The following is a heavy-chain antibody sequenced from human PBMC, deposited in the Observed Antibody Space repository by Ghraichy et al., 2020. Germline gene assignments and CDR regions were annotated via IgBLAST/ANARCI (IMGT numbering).Heavy chain of an antibody. D-gene: IGHD3-16*01. V-gene: IGHV4-34*01. Sequence: SETLSLTCAVYGGSFSGYYWSWIRQPPGKGLEWIGEINHSGSTNYNPSLKSRVTISVDTSKNQFSLKLSSVTAADTAVYYCARGLLNIASLRYWGQGTLVTVSS. CDR1: GGSFSGYY. J-gene: IGHJ4*02. CDR3: ARGLLNIASLRY. CDR2: INHSGST.